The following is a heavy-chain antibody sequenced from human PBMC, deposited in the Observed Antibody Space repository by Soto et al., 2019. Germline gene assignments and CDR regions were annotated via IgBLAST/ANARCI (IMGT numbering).Heavy chain of an antibody. V-gene: IGHV4-4*07. CDR1: GGAINSYY. D-gene: IGHD3-3*01. CDR3: ARGQRFSDWFDP. Sequence: SETLSLTCTVSGGAINSYYRTWIRQPAGKGLEWIGRIYSSGSTKYNPSLQSRVTMSLDTSKNQFSLRLTSVTAAGTDVYYCARGQRFSDWFDPWGQGTLVTVSS. CDR2: IYSSGST. J-gene: IGHJ5*02.